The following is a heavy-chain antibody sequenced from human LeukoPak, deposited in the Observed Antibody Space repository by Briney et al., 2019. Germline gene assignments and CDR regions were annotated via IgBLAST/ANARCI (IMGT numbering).Heavy chain of an antibody. Sequence: SETLSLTCTVSGGSISSNNYYWGWIRQPPGKGLEWIGSIYYSGSTYYNPSLKSRVTISVNTSKNHFSLKLNSVTAADTAVYYCARGRPPPRWLQSRLYYYFDYWGQGTLVTVSS. V-gene: IGHV4-39*02. J-gene: IGHJ4*02. CDR2: IYYSGST. CDR3: ARGRPPPRWLQSRLYYYFDY. CDR1: GGSISSNNYY. D-gene: IGHD5-24*01.